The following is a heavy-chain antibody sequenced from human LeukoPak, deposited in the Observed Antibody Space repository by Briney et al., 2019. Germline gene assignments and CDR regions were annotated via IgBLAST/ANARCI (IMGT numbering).Heavy chain of an antibody. J-gene: IGHJ4*02. D-gene: IGHD6-19*01. CDR2: IYSGGSI. V-gene: IGHV3-53*01. CDR1: GFIVSSNY. CDR3: ARGGLTVALDY. Sequence: GGSLRLSCAASGFIVSSNYMTWVRQAPGKGLEWVSVIYSGGSIYYADSVKGRFTISRDNSKNTLFLQMNSLRAEDTAVFYCARGGLTVALDYWGQGTLVTVSS.